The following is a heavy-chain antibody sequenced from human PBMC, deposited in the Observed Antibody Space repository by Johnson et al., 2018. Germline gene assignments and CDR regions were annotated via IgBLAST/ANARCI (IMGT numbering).Heavy chain of an antibody. D-gene: IGHD4-17*01. CDR2: MNPNSGNT. Sequence: VQLVESGAEVKKPGASVKVSCKASGYTFTSYYMHWVRQAPGQGLEWMGWMNPNSGNTGYAQKFQGRITMTRNTSISTAYMGVSSLRSEATAVYYCARGATDGDYDAFDVWGQGRMVTVSS. CDR1: GYTFTSYY. CDR3: ARGATDGDYDAFDV. V-gene: IGHV1-8*02. J-gene: IGHJ3*01.